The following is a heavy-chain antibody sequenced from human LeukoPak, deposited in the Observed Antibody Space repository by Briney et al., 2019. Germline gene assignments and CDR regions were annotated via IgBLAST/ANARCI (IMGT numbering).Heavy chain of an antibody. CDR2: ISGSGGST. CDR1: GFTFSNYA. Sequence: GGSLRLSCAASGFTFSNYAMTWVRQAPGRGLEWVSAISGSGGSTYFADSVKGRFTISRDNSKNTLYLRMNSLRAEDTAVYYCARGADTGYSSDSWGQGTLVTVSS. CDR3: ARGADTGYSSDS. J-gene: IGHJ5*02. V-gene: IGHV3-23*01. D-gene: IGHD6-19*01.